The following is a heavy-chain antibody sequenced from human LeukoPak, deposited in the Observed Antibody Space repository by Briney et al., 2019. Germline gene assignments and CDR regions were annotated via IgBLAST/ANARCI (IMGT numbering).Heavy chain of an antibody. J-gene: IGHJ4*02. Sequence: GGSLRLSCAASGFTFTSDATSCGRQAPGKGLEWVSAFVVNGVNKQYAESVKDRFTISRDNAKNTLYLQMDSLRVDDTVVYYCDLTHCDLGGCLGKFDSWGQGTVVTVSS. CDR2: FVVNGVNK. CDR1: GFTFTSDA. CDR3: DLTHCDLGGCLGKFDS. D-gene: IGHD6-25*01. V-gene: IGHV3-23*01.